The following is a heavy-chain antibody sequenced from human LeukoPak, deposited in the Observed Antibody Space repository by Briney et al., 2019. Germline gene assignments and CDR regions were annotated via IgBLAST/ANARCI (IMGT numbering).Heavy chain of an antibody. J-gene: IGHJ4*02. Sequence: KPSETLSLTCAVYGGSFSGYYWSWIRQPPGKGLEWIGEINHSGSTNYNPSLKSRVTISVDTSKNQFSLKLSSVTAADTAVYYCARWEGGSYYHFDYWGQGTVVTVPS. CDR3: ARWEGGSYYHFDY. V-gene: IGHV4-34*01. D-gene: IGHD1-26*01. CDR1: GGSFSGYY. CDR2: INHSGST.